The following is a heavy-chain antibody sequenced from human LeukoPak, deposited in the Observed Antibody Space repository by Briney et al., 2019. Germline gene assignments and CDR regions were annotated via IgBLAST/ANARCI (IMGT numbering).Heavy chain of an antibody. Sequence: SETLSLTCTVSGGSISSSSYYWGWIRQPPGKGLEWIGGIYYSGSTYYNPSLKSRVTISVDTSKNHFSLKLSSVTAADTAVYYCAREGCSSSWYIGKRYPMSDCWGQGTLVTVSS. J-gene: IGHJ4*02. V-gene: IGHV4-39*02. CDR2: IYYSGST. CDR1: GGSISSSSYY. CDR3: AREGCSSSWYIGKRYPMSDC. D-gene: IGHD6-13*01.